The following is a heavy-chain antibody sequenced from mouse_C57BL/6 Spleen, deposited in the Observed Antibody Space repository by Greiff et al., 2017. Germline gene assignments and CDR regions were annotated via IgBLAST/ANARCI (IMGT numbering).Heavy chain of an antibody. V-gene: IGHV1-66*01. J-gene: IGHJ4*01. D-gene: IGHD1-1*01. CDR1: GYSFTSYY. CDR3: ARDFYYYGISYAMDY. CDR2: IYPGSGNT. Sequence: VQLQQSGPELVKPGASVKISCKASGYSFTSYYIHWVKQRPGQGLEWIGWIYPGSGNTKYNEKFKGKATLTADKSSSTAYMQLSSLTSEDSAVYYCARDFYYYGISYAMDYWGQGTSGTVSS.